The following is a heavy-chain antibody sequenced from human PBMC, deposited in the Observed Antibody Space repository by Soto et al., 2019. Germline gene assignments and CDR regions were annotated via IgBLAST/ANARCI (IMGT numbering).Heavy chain of an antibody. J-gene: IGHJ4*02. CDR3: ARGGFSSSWRFDH. V-gene: IGHV1-69*06. CDR1: GGTLGTYD. CDR2: IMAFIGST. Sequence: QVQLVQSGAEVKKPGSSMKVSCKTSGGTLGTYDINWVRQAPGQGLEWMGGIMAFIGSTKYAQKFQGRVTITADTSIDTVYMELNSLTSEGTAVYYCARGGFSSSWRFDHWGQGTLVTVSS. D-gene: IGHD6-6*01.